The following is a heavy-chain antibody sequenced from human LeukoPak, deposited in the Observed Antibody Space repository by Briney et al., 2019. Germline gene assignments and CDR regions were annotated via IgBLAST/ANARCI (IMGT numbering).Heavy chain of an antibody. D-gene: IGHD2-8*02. CDR2: ISGGGGDT. Sequence: GGSLRLPCAASGFTFSSYGMSWVRQAPGKGLEWVSTISGGGGDTYYADSVKGRFTISRDNSKSTLYLQMNGLRAVDTALYYCATYRQVLLPFESWGQGTLVTVSS. CDR3: ATYRQVLLPFES. V-gene: IGHV3-23*01. CDR1: GFTFSSYG. J-gene: IGHJ4*02.